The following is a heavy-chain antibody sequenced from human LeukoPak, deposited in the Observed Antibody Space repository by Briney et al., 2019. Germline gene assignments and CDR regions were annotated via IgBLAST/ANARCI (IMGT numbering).Heavy chain of an antibody. CDR1: GITLGYYS. CDR2: IHFSGST. V-gene: IGHV4-59*01. J-gene: IGHJ6*02. D-gene: IGHD3-9*01. Sequence: CAASGITLGYYSMHLGREAAGEGLGLGGYIHFSGSTNYHPSIKSRVTISVDTSKIQFSLKLSSVTAADTAVYYCARSTLGKNYDILTGYSLDYYYGMDVWGQGTTVTVSS. CDR3: ARSTLGKNYDILTGYSLDYYYGMDV.